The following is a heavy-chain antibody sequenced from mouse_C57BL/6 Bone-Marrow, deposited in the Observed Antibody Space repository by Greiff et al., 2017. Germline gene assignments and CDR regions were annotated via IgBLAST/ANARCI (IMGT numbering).Heavy chain of an antibody. CDR3: AGSNYGFAY. CDR2: INPSNGGT. D-gene: IGHD2-5*01. V-gene: IGHV1-53*01. J-gene: IGHJ3*01. Sequence: QVQLQQPGTELVKPGASVKLSCKASGYTFTSYWMHWVKQRPGQGLEWIGNINPSNGGTKYNEKFKSKATLSVDKSSSTAYMHLSSRTSVDSSVYYCAGSNYGFAYWGQGTLVTVSA. CDR1: GYTFTSYW.